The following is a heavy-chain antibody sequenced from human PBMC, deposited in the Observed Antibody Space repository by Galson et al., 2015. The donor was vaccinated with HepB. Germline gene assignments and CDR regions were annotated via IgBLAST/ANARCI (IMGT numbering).Heavy chain of an antibody. Sequence: SLRLSCAASGFTFSSYWMHWVRQAPGRGLVCVSRIDSDGSSTNYADSVKGRFTISRDDSKGIAYLQVISLKPEDTAVYYCTREVYGSGNYWRPFDNWGQGTLVTVSS. CDR1: GFTFSSYW. D-gene: IGHD3-10*01. V-gene: IGHV3-74*01. CDR3: TREVYGSGNYWRPFDN. J-gene: IGHJ4*02. CDR2: IDSDGSST.